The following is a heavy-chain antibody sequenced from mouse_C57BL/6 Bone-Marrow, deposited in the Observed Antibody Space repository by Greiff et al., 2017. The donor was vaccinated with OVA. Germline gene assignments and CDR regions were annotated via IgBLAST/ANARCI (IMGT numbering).Heavy chain of an antibody. D-gene: IGHD4-1*01. Sequence: VQLQQSGPGLVKPSQSLSLTCTVTGYSITSDYAWNWIRQFPGNKLEWMGYISYSGSTSYNPSLKSRISITRDTSKNQFFLQLNSVTTEDTATYYCARKTGSYWYFDVWGAGTTVTVSS. CDR3: ARKTGSYWYFDV. CDR1: GYSITSDYA. V-gene: IGHV3-2*02. J-gene: IGHJ1*01. CDR2: ISYSGST.